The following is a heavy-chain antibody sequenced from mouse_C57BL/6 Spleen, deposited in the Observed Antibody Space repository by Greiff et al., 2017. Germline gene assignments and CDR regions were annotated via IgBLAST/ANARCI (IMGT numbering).Heavy chain of an antibody. V-gene: IGHV1-63*01. Sequence: VKLVESGAELVRPGTSVKMSCKASGYTFTNYWIGWAKQRPGHGLEWIGDIYPGGGYTNYNEKFKGKATLTADKSSSTAYMQFSSLTSEDSAIYYCARGDYDYDWFAYWGQGTLVTVSA. CDR3: ARGDYDYDWFAY. CDR2: IYPGGGYT. CDR1: GYTFTNYW. J-gene: IGHJ3*01. D-gene: IGHD2-4*01.